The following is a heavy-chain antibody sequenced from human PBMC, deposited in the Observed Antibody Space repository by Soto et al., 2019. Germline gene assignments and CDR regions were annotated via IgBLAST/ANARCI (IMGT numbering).Heavy chain of an antibody. CDR1: GFTFSSYG. Sequence: GGSLRLSCAASGFTFSSYGMSWVRQAPGKGLEWVSTISGSGRSTTYPNPVKGRLTISRDNSKNTLYLQLNSLRVEDTAVYYCAKGAPLGPTWDNWFDPWGQGTLVTVSS. J-gene: IGHJ5*02. CDR3: AKGAPLGPTWDNWFDP. D-gene: IGHD1-26*01. V-gene: IGHV3-23*01. CDR2: ISGSGRST.